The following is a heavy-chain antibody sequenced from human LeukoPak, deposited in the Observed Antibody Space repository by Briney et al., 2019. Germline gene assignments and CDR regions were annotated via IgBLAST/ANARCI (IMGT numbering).Heavy chain of an antibody. CDR2: IVVGSGNT. D-gene: IGHD5-12*01. J-gene: IGHJ6*02. Sequence: SVKVSCKASGFTFTSSAVQWVRQARGQRREWIGWIVVGSGNTNYAQTFQERVTITRDMSTSTAYMELSSLRSEDTAVYYCAALSGYDLYYYYGMDVWGQGTTVTVSS. V-gene: IGHV1-58*01. CDR3: AALSGYDLYYYYGMDV. CDR1: GFTFTSSA.